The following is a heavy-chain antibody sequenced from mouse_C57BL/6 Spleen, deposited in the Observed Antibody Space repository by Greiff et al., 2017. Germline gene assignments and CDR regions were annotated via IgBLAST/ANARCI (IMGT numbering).Heavy chain of an antibody. CDR2: IRLKSDNYAT. J-gene: IGHJ4*01. V-gene: IGHV6-3*01. Sequence: EVKLEESGGGLVQPGGSMKLSCVASGFTFSNYWMNWVRQSPEKGLEWVAQIRLKSDNYATHYAESVKGRFTISRDDSKSSVYLQKNNVRAEDTGIYYCTGDITTVVDDMDYWGQGTSVTVSS. D-gene: IGHD1-1*01. CDR1: GFTFSNYW. CDR3: TGDITTVVDDMDY.